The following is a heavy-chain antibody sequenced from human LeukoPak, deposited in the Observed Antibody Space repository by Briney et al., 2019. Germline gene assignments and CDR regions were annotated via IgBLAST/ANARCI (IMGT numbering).Heavy chain of an antibody. J-gene: IGHJ4*02. V-gene: IGHV7-4-1*02. D-gene: IGHD3-22*01. CDR1: GYTFTSYA. CDR2: INTNTGNP. Sequence: GASVKVSCKASGYTFTSYAMNWVRQAPGQGLEWMGWINTNTGNPTYAQGFTGRFVFSLDTSVSTAYLQISSLKAEDTAVYYCARGTDYYDSSGHGFTFDYWGQGTLVTVSS. CDR3: ARGTDYYDSSGHGFTFDY.